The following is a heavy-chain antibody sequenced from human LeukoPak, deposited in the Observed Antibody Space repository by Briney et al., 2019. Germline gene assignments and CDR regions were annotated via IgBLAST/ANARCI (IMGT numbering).Heavy chain of an antibody. V-gene: IGHV3-30*18. Sequence: GGSLRLSCAASGFTFSSYGMHWVRQAPGKGLEWVAVIANDGRDKKYADSVKGRFTISRDNAKDSLFLQMNSLRAEDTAVYYCAKDLARSAAAYYFDSWGQGTLVTVSS. CDR1: GFTFSSYG. CDR3: AKDLARSAAAYYFDS. J-gene: IGHJ4*02. CDR2: IANDGRDK. D-gene: IGHD6-13*01.